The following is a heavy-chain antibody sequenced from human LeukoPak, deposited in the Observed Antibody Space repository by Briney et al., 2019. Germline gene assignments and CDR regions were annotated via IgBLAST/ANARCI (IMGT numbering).Heavy chain of an antibody. CDR3: AKGAAAPDY. J-gene: IGHJ4*02. D-gene: IGHD6-13*01. V-gene: IGHV4-59*01. CDR2: SHYSGST. CDR1: GGSISSYY. Sequence: SEALSLTCSVSGGSISSYYWSWIRQPPGKGLEWIGYSHYSGSTNYNPSLKSRVTISLGTSKNQFSLKLSSVTAADTAVYYCAKGAAAPDYWGQGTLVTVSS.